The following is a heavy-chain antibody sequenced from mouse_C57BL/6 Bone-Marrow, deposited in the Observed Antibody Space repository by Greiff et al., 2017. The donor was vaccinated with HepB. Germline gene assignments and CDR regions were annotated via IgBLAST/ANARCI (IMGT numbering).Heavy chain of an antibody. D-gene: IGHD1-1*01. CDR3: ARGYYYGSSYCAMDY. J-gene: IGHJ4*01. Sequence: VKVVESGPGLVQPSQSLSITCTVSGFSLTSYGVHWVRQSPGKGLEWLGVIWSGGSTDYNAAFISRLSISKDNSKSQVFFKMNSLQADDTAIYYCARGYYYGSSYCAMDYWGQGTSVTVSS. CDR1: GFSLTSYG. CDR2: IWSGGST. V-gene: IGHV2-2*01.